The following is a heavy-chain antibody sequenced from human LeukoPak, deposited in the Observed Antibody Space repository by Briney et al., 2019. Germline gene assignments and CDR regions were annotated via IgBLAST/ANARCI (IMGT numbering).Heavy chain of an antibody. CDR3: ARVSGITMIVVLQSDAFDI. D-gene: IGHD3-22*01. V-gene: IGHV4-61*02. J-gene: IGHJ3*02. CDR1: GGSISSGSYS. Sequence: SETLSLTCTVSGGSISSGSYSWNWIRQPAGKGLEWIGRMYSSGTTNYNPSLKSRVTISVDTSKNQFSLKLSSVTAADTAVYYCARVSGITMIVVLQSDAFDIWGQGTMVTVSS. CDR2: MYSSGTT.